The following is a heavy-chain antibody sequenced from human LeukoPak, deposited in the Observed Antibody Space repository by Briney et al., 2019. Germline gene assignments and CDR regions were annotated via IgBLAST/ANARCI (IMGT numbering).Heavy chain of an antibody. D-gene: IGHD4-11*01. CDR3: ARDYGDYRFDY. J-gene: IGHJ4*02. V-gene: IGHV4-38-2*02. CDR1: GYSIGSGYY. CDR2: IYHSGST. Sequence: SETLSLTCAVSGYSIGSGYYWGWIRQPPGKGLEWIGSIYHSGSTYYNPSLKSRVTISVDTSKNQFSPKLSSVTAADTAVYYCARDYGDYRFDYWGQGTLVTVSS.